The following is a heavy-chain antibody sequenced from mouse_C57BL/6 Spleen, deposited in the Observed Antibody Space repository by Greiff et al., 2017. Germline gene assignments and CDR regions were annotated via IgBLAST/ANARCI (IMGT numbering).Heavy chain of an antibody. CDR2: IYPGSGNT. CDR3: ARIYGSGYFDV. D-gene: IGHD1-1*01. J-gene: IGHJ1*03. CDR1: GYSFTSYY. V-gene: IGHV1-66*01. Sequence: QVQLQQSGPELVKPGASVKISCKASGYSFTSYYIHWVKQRPGQGLEWIGWIYPGSGNTKYNEKFKGKATLTADTSSSTAYMQLSSLTSEDSAVYYCARIYGSGYFDVWGTGTTGTVSS.